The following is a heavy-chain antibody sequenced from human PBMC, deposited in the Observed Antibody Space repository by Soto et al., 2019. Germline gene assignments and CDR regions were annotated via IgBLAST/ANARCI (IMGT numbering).Heavy chain of an antibody. CDR2: IKSRTDAGTT. J-gene: IGHJ5*02. D-gene: IGHD3-10*01. CDR1: GFNFSRAW. V-gene: IGHV3-15*01. CDR3: TSDPLPSGS. Sequence: DVQLVESGGGLVKPGGSHRLSCAASGFNFSRAWMSWVRQAPGKGLEWVARIKSRTDAGTTEYAAPVKGRFIISRDDSKTTLYLQMNSLKTEDTAVYYCTSDPLPSGSWGQGTLVTVSS.